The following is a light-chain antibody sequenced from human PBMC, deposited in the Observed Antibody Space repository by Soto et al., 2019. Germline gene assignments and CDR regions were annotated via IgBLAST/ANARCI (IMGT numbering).Light chain of an antibody. CDR2: WAS. V-gene: IGKV4-1*01. Sequence: DIVMTQSPASLAVSLGERATINCKSSQSVLYSANNENYLAWYQQKPGHPPKLLIYWASTRESGVPDRFSGSGSRTDFTLTISSLQALDVAVYYCQQYYSTPWAFGQGTKVDIK. CDR3: QQYYSTPWA. J-gene: IGKJ1*01. CDR1: QSVLYSANNENY.